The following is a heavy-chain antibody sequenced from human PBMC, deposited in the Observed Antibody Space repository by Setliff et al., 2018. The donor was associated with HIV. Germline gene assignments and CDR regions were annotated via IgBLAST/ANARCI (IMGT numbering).Heavy chain of an antibody. CDR3: ARDYLHVFDI. J-gene: IGHJ3*02. CDR2: INPHSGGT. V-gene: IGHV1-2*02. CDR1: GYTFTDNY. Sequence: GASVKVSCKASGYTFTDNYIHWVRQAPGQGLEWMAWINPHSGGTNYAQVRDRVSEDTVYMELSSLKSDDTAVYYCARDYLHVFDIWGQGTMVTVSS.